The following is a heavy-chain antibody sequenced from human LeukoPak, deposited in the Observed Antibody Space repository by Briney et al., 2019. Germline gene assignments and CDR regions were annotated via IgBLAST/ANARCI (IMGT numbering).Heavy chain of an antibody. J-gene: IGHJ4*02. Sequence: GGSLRLSCAASGFTFSSYWMSWLGQAPGKGLEWVANIKQDGSDKYYVDSVKGRFTISRDNAKNSLYLRMNSLRAEDTAVYYCARVTTTLGFDYWGQGTLVTVSS. CDR3: ARVTTTLGFDY. CDR1: GFTFSSYW. CDR2: IKQDGSDK. V-gene: IGHV3-7*02. D-gene: IGHD4-11*01.